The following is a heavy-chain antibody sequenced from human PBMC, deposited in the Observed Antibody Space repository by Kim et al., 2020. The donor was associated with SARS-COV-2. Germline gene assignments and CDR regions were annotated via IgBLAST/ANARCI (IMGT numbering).Heavy chain of an antibody. D-gene: IGHD6-13*01. Sequence: GGSLRLSCAASGFTFSSYAMHWVRQAPGKGLEWVAVISYDGSNKYYADSVKGRFTISRDNSKNTLYLQMNSLRAEDTAVYYCARDEVIAGRYSSSCMDVWGQGTTVTVSS. J-gene: IGHJ6*02. V-gene: IGHV3-30*04. CDR1: GFTFSSYA. CDR2: ISYDGSNK. CDR3: ARDEVIAGRYSSSCMDV.